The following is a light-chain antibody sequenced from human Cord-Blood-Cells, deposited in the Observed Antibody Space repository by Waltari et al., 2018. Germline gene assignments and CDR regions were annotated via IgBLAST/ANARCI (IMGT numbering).Light chain of an antibody. CDR3: QQYYSTPRS. J-gene: IGKJ2*03. V-gene: IGKV4-1*01. CDR1: QSFLYSSNNKNY. Sequence: DIVMTQSPDSLAVSLGERATINCKSSQSFLYSSNNKNYLSWYQQKPGHPPKLLIYWASTRESGVPDRFSGSGSGTEFTLTISSLQAEDVAVYYCQQYYSTPRSFGQGTKLEIK. CDR2: WAS.